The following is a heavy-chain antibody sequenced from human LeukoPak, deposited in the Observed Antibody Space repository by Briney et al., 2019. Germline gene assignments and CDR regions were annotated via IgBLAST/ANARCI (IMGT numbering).Heavy chain of an antibody. Sequence: GGSLRLSCAASGFTFSSYWMSWVRQAPGKGLEWVTFISYDGSNKYYADSVKGRFTISRDNSKNTLYLQMNSLRAEDTAVYYCARAHANIVATITYYYYMDVWGKGTTVTVSS. D-gene: IGHD5-12*01. CDR2: ISYDGSNK. CDR3: ARAHANIVATITYYYYMDV. CDR1: GFTFSSYW. J-gene: IGHJ6*03. V-gene: IGHV3-30*03.